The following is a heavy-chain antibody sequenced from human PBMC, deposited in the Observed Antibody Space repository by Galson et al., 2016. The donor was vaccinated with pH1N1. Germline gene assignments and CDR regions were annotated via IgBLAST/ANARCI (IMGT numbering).Heavy chain of an antibody. Sequence: SLRLSCAASGFAFSNSGMHWVRQAPGKGLEWVALIWYDGSNKYCADSVKGRVTIYRDNSKNTLYLHMNSLRGEDTAVYYCARGDYGDYVGEFDYWGQGTLVTVSS. V-gene: IGHV3-33*01. D-gene: IGHD4-17*01. CDR2: IWYDGSNK. CDR1: GFAFSNSG. J-gene: IGHJ4*02. CDR3: ARGDYGDYVGEFDY.